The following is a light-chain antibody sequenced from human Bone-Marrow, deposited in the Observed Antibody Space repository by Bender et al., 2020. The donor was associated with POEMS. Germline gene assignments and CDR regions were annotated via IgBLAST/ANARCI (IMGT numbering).Light chain of an antibody. CDR1: SSNTGSGYD. Sequence: QSALTQPASVSGSPGQSITISCTGSSSNTGSGYDINWYQHLPGTAPKLLIYDYNNRPSGVPDRFSGSKSGTSASLAITWLQAADEGDYYCQSYDNSLGGLVFGGGTKLTVL. CDR3: QSYDNSLGGLV. CDR2: DYN. V-gene: IGLV1-40*01. J-gene: IGLJ3*02.